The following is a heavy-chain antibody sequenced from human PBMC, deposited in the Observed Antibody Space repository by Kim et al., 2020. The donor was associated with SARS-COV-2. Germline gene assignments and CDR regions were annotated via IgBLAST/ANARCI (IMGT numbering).Heavy chain of an antibody. D-gene: IGHD3-9*01. Sequence: YADSVKCRFTISRDNSKNTLFLQMNSLRAEDTALYHCAKGRGDILTGPDYWGQGTLVTVSS. V-gene: IGHV3-23*01. CDR3: AKGRGDILTGPDY. J-gene: IGHJ4*02.